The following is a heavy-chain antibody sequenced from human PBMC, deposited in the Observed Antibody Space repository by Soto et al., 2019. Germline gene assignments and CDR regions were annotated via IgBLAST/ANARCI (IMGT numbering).Heavy chain of an antibody. D-gene: IGHD7-27*01. J-gene: IGHJ4*02. CDR3: ARANWYSEY. CDR1: GGSINKHY. CDR2: IYYTGST. V-gene: IGHV4-59*11. Sequence: QVHLQESGPGLVKPSETLSLTCTVSGGSINKHYWSWIRQPPGEGLEWIGYIYYTGSTNYNPSLKSRVTMSVDTSKTQFSLNLASLTAADTAIYYWARANWYSEYWGQGTLVTVSS.